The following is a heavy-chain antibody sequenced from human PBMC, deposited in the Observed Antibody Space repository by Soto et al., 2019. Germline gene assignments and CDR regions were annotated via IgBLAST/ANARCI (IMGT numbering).Heavy chain of an antibody. CDR3: ARVVVTAICADY. CDR1: GASVSTYY. J-gene: IGHJ4*02. CDR2: IYYSGST. Sequence: PSETLSLTCSVTGASVSTYYWSWIRQPPGKGLEWIGYIYYSGSTNYNPSLKSRVTISVDTSKNQFSLKLSSVTAADTAVYYCARVVVTAICADYWGQGTLVTVSS. V-gene: IGHV4-59*02. D-gene: IGHD2-21*02.